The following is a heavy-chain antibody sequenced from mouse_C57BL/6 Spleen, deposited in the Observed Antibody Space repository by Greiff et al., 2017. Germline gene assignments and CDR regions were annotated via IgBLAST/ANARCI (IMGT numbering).Heavy chain of an antibody. CDR3: ARSTVGGFDY. V-gene: IGHV1-82*01. D-gene: IGHD1-1*01. Sequence: QVQLQQSGPELVKPGASVTISCTASGYAFSSSWMNWVQQRPGKGLEWIGRIYPGDGDTNYNGMIKGKATLTADKYSSSAYMQRNSLTSEDSAVYFCARSTVGGFDYWGQGTTLTVSS. CDR1: GYAFSSSW. CDR2: IYPGDGDT. J-gene: IGHJ2*01.